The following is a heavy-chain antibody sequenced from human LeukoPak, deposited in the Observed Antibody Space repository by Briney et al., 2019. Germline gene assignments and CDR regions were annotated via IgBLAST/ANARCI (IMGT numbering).Heavy chain of an antibody. Sequence: PSETLSLTCAVYGESFSGYYWSWIRQPPGKGLEWIGEINHSGSTNYNPSLKSRVTISVDTSKNQFSLKLSSVTAADTAVYYCARLRRGDFWSGYYLNWFDPWGQGTLVTVSS. V-gene: IGHV4-34*01. CDR2: INHSGST. J-gene: IGHJ5*02. CDR3: ARLRRGDFWSGYYLNWFDP. CDR1: GESFSGYY. D-gene: IGHD3-3*01.